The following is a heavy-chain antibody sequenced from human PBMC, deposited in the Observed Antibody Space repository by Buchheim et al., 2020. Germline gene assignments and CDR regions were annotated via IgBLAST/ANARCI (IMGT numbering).Heavy chain of an antibody. Sequence: EVQLVESGGGLVQPGGSLRLSCAASGFTFSSYWMHWVRQAPGKGLVWVSRINSDGSSTSYADSVKGRFTISRDNAKNTLYLQMNSLRAEDTAVYYCARVMVDEPVYSSSSRWDFDYWGQGTL. CDR2: INSDGSST. CDR3: ARVMVDEPVYSSSSRWDFDY. CDR1: GFTFSSYW. J-gene: IGHJ4*02. V-gene: IGHV3-74*01. D-gene: IGHD6-13*01.